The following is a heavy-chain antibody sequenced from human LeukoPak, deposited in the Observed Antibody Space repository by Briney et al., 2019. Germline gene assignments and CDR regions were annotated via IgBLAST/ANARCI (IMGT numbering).Heavy chain of an antibody. J-gene: IGHJ4*02. V-gene: IGHV3-48*03. CDR2: TSSSGSTI. CDR1: GFTPSSYE. CDR3: ARAAHNVMLWFGEHFDY. D-gene: IGHD3-10*01. Sequence: GGSLRLSCAASGFTPSSYEMNWVRQAPGNGLEWVSYTSSSGSTIYYADSVKGRFTISRDNAKNSLYLQMNSLRAEDTAVYYCARAAHNVMLWFGEHFDYWGQGTLVTVSS.